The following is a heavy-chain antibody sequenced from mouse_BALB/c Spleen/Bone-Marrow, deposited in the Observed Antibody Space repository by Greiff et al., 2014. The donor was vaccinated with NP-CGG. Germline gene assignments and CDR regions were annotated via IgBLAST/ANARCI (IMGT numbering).Heavy chain of an antibody. J-gene: IGHJ4*01. Sequence: VQLQQSGPELVKPGASVKMSCKASGYTFTSYVMHWVKQKPGQGLEWIGYTNPYNDGTKYNEKFKGKATLTSDKSSSTAYMELSSLTSEDSAVYYCARKVWYYAMDYWGQGTSVTVSS. CDR3: ARKVWYYAMDY. CDR2: TNPYNDGT. CDR1: GYTFTSYV. V-gene: IGHV1-14*01. D-gene: IGHD2-10*02.